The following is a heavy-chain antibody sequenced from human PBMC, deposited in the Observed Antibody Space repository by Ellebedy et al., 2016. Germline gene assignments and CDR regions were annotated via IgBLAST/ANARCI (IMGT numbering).Heavy chain of an antibody. CDR2: IKSKTDGGTT. J-gene: IGHJ6*02. Sequence: GGSLRLXCAASGFTFSNAWMNWVRQAPGKGLEWVGRIKSKTDGGTTDYAAPVKGRFTISRDDSKNTLYLQMNSLKTEDTAVYYCTAPYGGNAYYYYGMDVWGQGTTGTVSS. CDR1: GFTFSNAW. D-gene: IGHD4-23*01. V-gene: IGHV3-15*07. CDR3: TAPYGGNAYYYYGMDV.